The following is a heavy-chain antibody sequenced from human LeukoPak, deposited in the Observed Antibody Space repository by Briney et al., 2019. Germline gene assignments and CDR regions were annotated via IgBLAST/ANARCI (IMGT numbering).Heavy chain of an antibody. Sequence: SETLSLTCTVSGGSISSYYWSWIRQPPGKGLEWIGYIYYSGSTNYNPSLKSRVTISVDTSKNQFSLKLSSVTAADTAVYYCAGASYDSSGVHWGQGTLVTVPS. V-gene: IGHV4-59*01. J-gene: IGHJ4*02. D-gene: IGHD3-22*01. CDR1: GGSISSYY. CDR3: AGASYDSSGVH. CDR2: IYYSGST.